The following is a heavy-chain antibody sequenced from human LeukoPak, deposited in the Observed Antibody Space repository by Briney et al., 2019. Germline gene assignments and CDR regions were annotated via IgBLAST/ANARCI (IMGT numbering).Heavy chain of an antibody. Sequence: GGSLRLSCAASGFTFSDYYMSWIRQAPGKGLEWVSYISSSGSTIYYADSVEGRFTISRDNAKNSLYLQMNSLRAEDTAVYYCARDQENVLLWFGGFDYWGQGTLVTVSS. CDR1: GFTFSDYY. J-gene: IGHJ4*02. D-gene: IGHD3-10*01. V-gene: IGHV3-11*01. CDR2: ISSSGSTI. CDR3: ARDQENVLLWFGGFDY.